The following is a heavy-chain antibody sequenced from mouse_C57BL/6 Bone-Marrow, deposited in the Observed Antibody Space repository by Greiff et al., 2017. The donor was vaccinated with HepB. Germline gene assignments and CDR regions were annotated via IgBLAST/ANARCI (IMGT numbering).Heavy chain of an antibody. J-gene: IGHJ3*01. CDR1: GYTFTGYW. D-gene: IGHD2-4*01. CDR3: ARNDYDVGAWFAY. Sequence: VQLQESEAELMKPGASVKLSCKATGYTFTGYWIEWVKQRPGHGLEWIGEILPGSGSTNYNEKFKGKATLTADKSSSTAYMQFSSLTSEDSAIYYCARNDYDVGAWFAYWGQGTLVTVSA. V-gene: IGHV1-9*01. CDR2: ILPGSGST.